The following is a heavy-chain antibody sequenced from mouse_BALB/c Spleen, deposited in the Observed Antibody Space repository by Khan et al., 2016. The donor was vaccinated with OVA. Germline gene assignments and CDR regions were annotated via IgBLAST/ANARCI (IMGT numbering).Heavy chain of an antibody. J-gene: IGHJ2*01. CDR2: INPHIGET. CDR1: GYSFTGYF. D-gene: IGHD1-1*02. CDR3: ERIYGGDFDY. Sequence: EVQLQQSGPELVKPGASVKISCKASGYSFTGYFMNWVMQSHGKSLEWIGRINPHIGETFYNQKFKGKATLTVDESSSTAHLELRSLASEDSAVYYGERIYGGDFDYWGQGTTLTVSS. V-gene: IGHV1-20*02.